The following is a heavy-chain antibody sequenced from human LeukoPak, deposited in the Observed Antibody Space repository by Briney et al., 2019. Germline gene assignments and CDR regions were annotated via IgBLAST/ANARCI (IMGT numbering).Heavy chain of an antibody. CDR2: INHSGST. CDR3: ARDSGYGTYDD. Sequence: SSETLSLTCAVYGGSFSGYYWSWIRQPPGKGLEWIGEINHSGSTNYNPSLKSRVTISVDTSKNQFSLKLSSVTAADTAVYYCARDSGYGTYDDWGQGTLVTVSS. D-gene: IGHD6-25*01. CDR1: GGSFSGYY. V-gene: IGHV4-34*01. J-gene: IGHJ4*02.